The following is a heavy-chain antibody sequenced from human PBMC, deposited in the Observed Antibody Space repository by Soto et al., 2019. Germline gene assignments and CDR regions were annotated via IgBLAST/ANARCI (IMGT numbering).Heavy chain of an antibody. CDR3: ARVSGSYYHVYYFDY. V-gene: IGHV4-61*01. D-gene: IGHD1-26*01. Sequence: SETLSLTCTVSGASVSSANYYWGWIRQPPGKGLEWIGSIYYSGNTNYNPSLNSRVTISVDTSKNQFSLRLSSVTAADTAVYYCARVSGSYYHVYYFDYWGQGTLVTVSS. CDR2: IYYSGNT. CDR1: GASVSSANYY. J-gene: IGHJ4*02.